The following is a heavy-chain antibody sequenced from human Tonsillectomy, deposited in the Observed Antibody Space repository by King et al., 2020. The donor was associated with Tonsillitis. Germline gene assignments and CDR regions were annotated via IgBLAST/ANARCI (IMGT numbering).Heavy chain of an antibody. CDR3: AREDYYHSSGYFDY. CDR2: ISYDGFNK. CDR1: GFTFSSYA. J-gene: IGHJ4*02. D-gene: IGHD3-22*01. Sequence: VQLVESGGGVVQPGRSLRLSCAASGFTFSSYAMHWVRQAPGKGLEWVTVISYDGFNKYYADSVKGRFTISRDNSKNTLYLQMNSLRAEDTAVYYCAREDYYHSSGYFDYWGQGTLVTVSS. V-gene: IGHV3-30-3*01.